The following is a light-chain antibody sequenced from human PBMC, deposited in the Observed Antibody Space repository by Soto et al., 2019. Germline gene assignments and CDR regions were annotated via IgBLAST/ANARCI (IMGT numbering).Light chain of an antibody. CDR3: CSYAGSYTHYV. CDR1: SSDVGGYNY. V-gene: IGLV2-11*01. CDR2: DVS. J-gene: IGLJ1*01. Sequence: QSVLTQPASLSGSPGQSITISCTGTSSDVGGYNYVSWYQQHPGKAPKLMIYDVSKRPSGVPDRFSGSKSGNTASLTISGLQAEDEADYYCCSYAGSYTHYVFGTGTKVTVL.